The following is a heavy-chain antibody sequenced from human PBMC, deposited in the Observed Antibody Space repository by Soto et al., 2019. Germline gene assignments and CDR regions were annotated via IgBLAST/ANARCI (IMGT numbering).Heavy chain of an antibody. J-gene: IGHJ3*02. CDR1: GFTFSSYG. V-gene: IGHV3-33*06. D-gene: IGHD2-2*01. CDR2: IWYDGSNK. Sequence: PGGSLRLSCAASGFTFSSYGMHWVRQAPGKGLEWVAVIWYDGSNKYYADSVKGRFTISRDNSKNTLYLQMNSLRAEDTAVYYCAKSIVVAPAAMWHDAFDIWGQGTMVTVSS. CDR3: AKSIVVAPAAMWHDAFDI.